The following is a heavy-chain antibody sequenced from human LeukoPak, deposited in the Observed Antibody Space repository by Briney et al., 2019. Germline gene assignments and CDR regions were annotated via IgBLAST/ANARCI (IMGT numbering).Heavy chain of an antibody. CDR3: AGGNFYDSSGHPYHFHY. CDR1: GVSISSSY. V-gene: IGHV4-59*01. Sequence: SETLSLTCTVSGVSISSSYRSWIRQPPGKGLEWIGYIYYSENTNYNSSLKSRVTISEDTSKNQFSLNLTSVTAADTAVYYCAGGNFYDSSGHPYHFHYWGQGTLVTVPS. D-gene: IGHD3-22*01. CDR2: IYYSENT. J-gene: IGHJ4*02.